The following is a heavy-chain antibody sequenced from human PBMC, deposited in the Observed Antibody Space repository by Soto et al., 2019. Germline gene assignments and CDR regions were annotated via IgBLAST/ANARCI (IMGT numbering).Heavy chain of an antibody. D-gene: IGHD3-3*01. CDR2: IYYSGST. V-gene: IGHV4-31*03. Sequence: QVQLQESGPGLVKPSQTLSLTCTVSGGSISSGGYYWSWIRQHPGKGLEWIWYIYYSGSTYYNPSLKSRVTISVDTSKNQFSLKLSSVTAADTAVYYCARDYFEYYDFPFYIWGQGTMVTVSS. CDR1: GGSISSGGYY. J-gene: IGHJ3*02. CDR3: ARDYFEYYDFPFYI.